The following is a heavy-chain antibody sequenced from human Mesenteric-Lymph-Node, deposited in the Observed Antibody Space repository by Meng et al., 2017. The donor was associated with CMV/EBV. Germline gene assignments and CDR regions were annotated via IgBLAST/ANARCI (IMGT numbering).Heavy chain of an antibody. V-gene: IGHV7-4-1*02. D-gene: IGHD3-10*01. J-gene: IGHJ5*01. CDR1: GYIFTRYA. Sequence: KASGYIFTRYAINWVRQAPGQGLEWLGWINTKTGNPTYGQGFTGRFVFASDTSVSTAYLQINSLKGDDTAVYYCATGTGGFRGVLDSWGQGTLVTVSS. CDR3: ATGTGGFRGVLDS. CDR2: INTKTGNP.